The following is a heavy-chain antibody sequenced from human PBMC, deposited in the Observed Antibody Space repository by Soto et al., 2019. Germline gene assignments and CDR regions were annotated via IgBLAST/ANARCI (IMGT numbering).Heavy chain of an antibody. D-gene: IGHD2-15*01. Sequence: QVQLVESGGGVVQPGRSLRLSCAASGFTFNRYAIQWVRQAPGKGLDWVAVISYDGNNKYYADSVKGRFTISRDNSKNTLYLQMNSMRAEDTAVYYCTRDFPAGYCSGGSCYVSDYWGQGTLFTVSS. CDR3: TRDFPAGYCSGGSCYVSDY. V-gene: IGHV3-30-3*01. J-gene: IGHJ4*02. CDR2: ISYDGNNK. CDR1: GFTFNRYA.